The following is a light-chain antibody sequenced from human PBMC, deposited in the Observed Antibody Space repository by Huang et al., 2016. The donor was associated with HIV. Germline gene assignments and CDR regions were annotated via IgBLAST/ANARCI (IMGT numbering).Light chain of an antibody. V-gene: IGKV1-13*02. CDR2: DAS. J-gene: IGKJ4*01. CDR3: QQFNGFSLT. Sequence: AIQLTQSPPSLSAYAGDRVTITCRASQDINSALAWYQQKPGKAPKLLIYDASNLKSGVPSRFSGSGSGTDFTLSISSLQPEDFATYYCQQFNGFSLTFGGGTRVEIK. CDR1: QDINSA.